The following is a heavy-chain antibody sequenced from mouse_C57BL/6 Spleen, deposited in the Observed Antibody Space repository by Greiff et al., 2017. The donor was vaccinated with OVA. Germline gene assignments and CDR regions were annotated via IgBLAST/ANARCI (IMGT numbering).Heavy chain of an antibody. Sequence: EVHLVESGGGLVKPGGSLKLSCAASGFTFSSYALSWVRPTPEKRLEWVATISDGGSYTSYPDNVKGRFTISRDNAKNNLYLQMSHLKSEDTAMYYCARGGDYFDYWGQGTTLTVSS. CDR3: ARGGDYFDY. V-gene: IGHV5-4*01. J-gene: IGHJ2*01. CDR2: ISDGGSYT. CDR1: GFTFSSYA.